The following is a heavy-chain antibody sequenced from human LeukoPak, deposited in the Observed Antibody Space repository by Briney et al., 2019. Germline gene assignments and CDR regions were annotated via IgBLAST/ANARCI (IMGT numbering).Heavy chain of an antibody. J-gene: IGHJ5*02. CDR1: GYSISSGYY. D-gene: IGHD3-10*01. CDR3: ARRHYYYGSGSNQGGQFDP. CDR2: IYHSGST. V-gene: IGHV4-38-2*01. Sequence: PSETLSLTCAVSGYSISSGYYWGWIRQPPGKGLEWIGSIYHSGSTYYNPSLKSRVTISVDTSKNQFSLKLSSVTAADTAVYYCARRHYYYGSGSNQGGQFDPWGQGTLVTVSS.